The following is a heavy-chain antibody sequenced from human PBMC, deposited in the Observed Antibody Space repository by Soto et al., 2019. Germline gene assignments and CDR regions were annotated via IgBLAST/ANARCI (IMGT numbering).Heavy chain of an antibody. V-gene: IGHV4-34*01. D-gene: IGHD6-13*01. J-gene: IGHJ4*02. CDR2: MNDSGSS. Sequence: QVQLQEWGAGLLKPSETLSLTCAVSGGSVSGYYWSWIRQTPAKGLEWIGAMNDSGSSNYNPSLKPRVAMSIDTSANRISLNLKSVTAADTAVYFCARVGVVGQQLVLDYWGQGTLVSVSS. CDR3: ARVGVVGQQLVLDY. CDR1: GGSVSGYY.